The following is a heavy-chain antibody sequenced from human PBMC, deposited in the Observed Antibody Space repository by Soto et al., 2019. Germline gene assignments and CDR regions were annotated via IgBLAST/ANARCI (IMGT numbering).Heavy chain of an antibody. CDR2: MNLNSGNT. V-gene: IGHV1-8*01. D-gene: IGHD3-3*01. CDR1: GYTFTSYD. CDR3: ARGQQYYDFWSGYSRRDFYYYYMDV. Sequence: ASVKVSCKASGYTFTSYDINWVRQATGQGLEWMGWMNLNSGNTGYAQKFQGRVTMTRNTSISTAYMELSSLRSEDTAVYYCARGQQYYDFWSGYSRRDFYYYYMDVWGKGTTVTVSS. J-gene: IGHJ6*03.